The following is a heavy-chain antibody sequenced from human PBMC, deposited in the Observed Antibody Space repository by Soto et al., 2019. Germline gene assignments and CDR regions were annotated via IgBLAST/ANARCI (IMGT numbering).Heavy chain of an antibody. CDR2: IYPGDSDT. Sequence: GESLKISCKDSGHSFSSYWIAWVRQMPGKGLEWMGIIYPGDSDTRYSPSFQGQVTISVDKSITTAYLQWSSLKASDTAMYYCARGYCTATICDPWFDPWGQGTLVTVSS. V-gene: IGHV5-51*01. CDR3: ARGYCTATICDPWFDP. CDR1: GHSFSSYW. J-gene: IGHJ5*02. D-gene: IGHD2-8*02.